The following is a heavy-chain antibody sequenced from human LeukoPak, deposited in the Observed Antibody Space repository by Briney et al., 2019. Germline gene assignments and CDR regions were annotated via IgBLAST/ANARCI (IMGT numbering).Heavy chain of an antibody. CDR3: ARGMYYYDSSGYYHFDY. CDR2: IIPIFGTA. CDR1: GGTFSSYA. D-gene: IGHD3-22*01. V-gene: IGHV1-69*13. Sequence: SVKVSCKASGGTFSSYAISWVRQAPGQGLEWMGGIIPIFGTASYAQKFQGRVTITADESTSTAYMELSSLRSEDTAVYYCARGMYYYDSSGYYHFDYWGQGTLVTVSS. J-gene: IGHJ4*02.